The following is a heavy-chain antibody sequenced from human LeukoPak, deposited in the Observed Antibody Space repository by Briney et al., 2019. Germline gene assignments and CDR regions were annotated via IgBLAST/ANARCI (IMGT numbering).Heavy chain of an antibody. J-gene: IGHJ4*02. CDR2: ITGGGIT. CDR1: GFSFSNYG. CDR3: VRLIGTTRALDY. D-gene: IGHD1-7*01. V-gene: IGHV3-23*01. Sequence: SGGSLRLSCAASGFSFSNYGMNWVRQAPGKGLEWVSGITGGGITYYADSVKGRFTISRDNSKNTLYLQMNSLTAEDTAVYYCVRLIGTTRALDYWGQGTLVTVSS.